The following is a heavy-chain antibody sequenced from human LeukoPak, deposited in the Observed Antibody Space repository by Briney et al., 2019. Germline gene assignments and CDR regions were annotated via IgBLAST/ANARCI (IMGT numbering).Heavy chain of an antibody. CDR3: ARSGVAAAPFDC. CDR2: ISYDGSNK. D-gene: IGHD6-13*01. Sequence: GGSLRLSCAASGFTFSSYAMHWVRQAPGKGLEWVAVISYDGSNKYYADSVKGRFTISRDNSKNTLYLQMNSLRAEDTAVYYCARSGVAAAPFDCWGQGTLVTVSS. CDR1: GFTFSSYA. V-gene: IGHV3-30-3*01. J-gene: IGHJ4*02.